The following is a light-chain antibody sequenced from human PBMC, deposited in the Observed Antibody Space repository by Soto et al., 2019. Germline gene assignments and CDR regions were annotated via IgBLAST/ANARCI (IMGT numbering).Light chain of an antibody. CDR1: QSVSSN. V-gene: IGKV3-15*01. CDR2: GAS. J-gene: IGKJ1*01. Sequence: EIVMTQSPATLSVSPGERATLSCRASQSVSSNLAWYQQKPGQAPRLLIYGASTRATGIPARFSGSGSGTEFSLPISSLQSEDFAVYYCQQHNNWPPPWTFGQGTKVEIK. CDR3: QQHNNWPPPWT.